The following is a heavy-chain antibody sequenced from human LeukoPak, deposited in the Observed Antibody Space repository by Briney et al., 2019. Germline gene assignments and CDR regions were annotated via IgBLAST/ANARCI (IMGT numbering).Heavy chain of an antibody. CDR1: GYTFTSYT. V-gene: IGHV1-3*03. CDR3: ARQYCSGGSCPPGNY. D-gene: IGHD2-15*01. CDR2: INAGNGNT. J-gene: IGHJ4*02. Sequence: ASVKVSCKASGYTFTSYTMHWVRQAPGQRLEWMGWINAGNGNTKYSQEFQGRVTITRDTSASTAYMELRSLRSEDMAVYYCARQYCSGGSCPPGNYWGQGTLVTVSS.